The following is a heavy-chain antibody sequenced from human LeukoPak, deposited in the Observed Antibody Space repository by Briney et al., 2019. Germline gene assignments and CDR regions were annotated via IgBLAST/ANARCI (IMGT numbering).Heavy chain of an antibody. D-gene: IGHD6-19*01. CDR3: ARGSLIAVAGTGWFDP. J-gene: IGHJ5*02. V-gene: IGHV1-69*05. CDR2: IIPIFGTA. CDR1: GGTFSSYA. Sequence: ASVKVSCKASGGTFSSYAINWVRQAPGQGLEWMGRIIPIFGTANYAQKFQGRVTITTDESTSTAYMELSSLRSEDTAVYYCARGSLIAVAGTGWFDPWGQGTLVTVSS.